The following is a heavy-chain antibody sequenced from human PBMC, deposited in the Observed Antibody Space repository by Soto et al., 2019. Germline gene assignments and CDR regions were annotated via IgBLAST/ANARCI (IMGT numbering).Heavy chain of an antibody. CDR3: ARDRTDSGYYTNWLDP. CDR1: GGTFGSDA. J-gene: IGHJ5*02. V-gene: IGHV1-69*06. CDR2: IIPIFGTT. D-gene: IGHD3-22*01. Sequence: VKVSCKASGGTFGSDAITWVRQAPGQGLEWVGRIIPIFGTTNYAQNLQGRVTISADKPTLTSYMELHSLTSDDTALYYCARDRTDSGYYTNWLDPWGQGTQVTVSS.